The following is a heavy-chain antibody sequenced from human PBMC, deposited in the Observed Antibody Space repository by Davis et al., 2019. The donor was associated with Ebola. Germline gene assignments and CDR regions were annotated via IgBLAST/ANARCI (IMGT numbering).Heavy chain of an antibody. J-gene: IGHJ6*04. CDR2: MNPNSGNT. CDR1: GYTFTSYD. CDR3: ARWRKCSSTSCYGLYGMDV. Sequence: ASVTVSCKASGYTFTSYDINWVRQATGQGLEWMGWMNPNSGNTGYAQKFQGRVTMTRNTSISTAYMELSSLRSEDTAVYYCARWRKCSSTSCYGLYGMDVWGKGTTVTVSS. V-gene: IGHV1-8*01. D-gene: IGHD2-2*01.